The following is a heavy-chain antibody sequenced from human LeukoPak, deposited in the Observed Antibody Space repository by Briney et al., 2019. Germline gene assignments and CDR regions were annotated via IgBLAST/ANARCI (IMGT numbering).Heavy chain of an antibody. CDR3: ARENPQTTVPEGLDV. V-gene: IGHV4-59*01. Sequence: SQTLSLTCTVSGGSISNYYWSWLRQPPGKGLEWIGYIYFSGTTNINPSLKSRVTISVDMSKNQFSLKLSSVTAADTAVYYCARENPQTTVPEGLDVWGQGTTVTVSS. D-gene: IGHD4-17*01. CDR2: IYFSGTT. CDR1: GGSISNYY. J-gene: IGHJ6*02.